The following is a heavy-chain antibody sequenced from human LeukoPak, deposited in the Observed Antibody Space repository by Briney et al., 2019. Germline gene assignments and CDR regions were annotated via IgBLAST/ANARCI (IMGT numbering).Heavy chain of an antibody. Sequence: GGSLRLSCAASGFTFSNYWTSWVRQAPGKGLEWVANIKQDGSEKYYVDSVKGRFTISRDNAKSSLYLQMNSLRAEDTAVYYCARRYLDLWGQGTLVTVSS. D-gene: IGHD3-9*01. CDR1: GFTFSNYW. J-gene: IGHJ5*02. CDR3: ARRYLDL. CDR2: IKQDGSEK. V-gene: IGHV3-7*01.